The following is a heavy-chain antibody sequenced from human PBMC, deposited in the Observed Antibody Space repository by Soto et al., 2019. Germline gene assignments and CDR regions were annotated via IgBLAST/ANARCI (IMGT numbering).Heavy chain of an antibody. CDR2: IKQDGSEK. CDR3: ARDPYDSGGYAAFDL. V-gene: IGHV3-7*04. Sequence: PGGSLRLSCAASEITLSTSWMTWVRQAPGRGLEWVANIKQDGSEKRYVDSVKGRFTISRDNARNSVYLQMNSLSVEDTAIYYCARDPYDSGGYAAFDLWGQGTKVTVSS. CDR1: EITLSTSW. J-gene: IGHJ3*01. D-gene: IGHD3-22*01.